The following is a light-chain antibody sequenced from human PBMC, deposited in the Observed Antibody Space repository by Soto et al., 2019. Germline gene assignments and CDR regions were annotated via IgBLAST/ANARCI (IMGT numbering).Light chain of an antibody. J-gene: IGKJ3*01. V-gene: IGKV3-11*01. CDR3: QQRSTWPPFS. Sequence: EIVMTQSPATLSVSPGERATLSCRASQSVGSDLAWYQQKPGQAPRLLIYDASSRATGIPDRFSGSGSGTDFTLTISSLEPEDFAVYYCQQRSTWPPFSFGPGTKVDIK. CDR1: QSVGSD. CDR2: DAS.